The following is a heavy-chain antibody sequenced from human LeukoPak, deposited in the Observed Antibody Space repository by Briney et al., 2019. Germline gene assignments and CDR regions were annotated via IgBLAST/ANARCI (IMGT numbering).Heavy chain of an antibody. J-gene: IGHJ6*02. CDR3: ARGYGKFLRKSYGMDV. V-gene: IGHV1-69*13. CDR1: GGTFSSYA. CDR2: IIPMFGTA. Sequence: ASVKVSCKASGGTFSSYAISWVRQAPGQGLEWMGGIIPMFGTANYAQKFQGSVTITADESTSTAYMELSSLRSEDTAVYYCARGYGKFLRKSYGMDVWGQGTTVTVSS. D-gene: IGHD1-14*01.